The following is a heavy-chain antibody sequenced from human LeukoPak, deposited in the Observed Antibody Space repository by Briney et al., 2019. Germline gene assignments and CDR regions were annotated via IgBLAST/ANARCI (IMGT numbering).Heavy chain of an antibody. D-gene: IGHD4-17*01. CDR1: EYLPSSYSFNGHF. V-gene: IGHV1-2*06. Sequence: ASVKVSCKPSEYLPSSYSFNGHFFHWLRQAPGHGFEWLGRINPNNCVTEYGQKFQGRVTVTRDTSINTAYMVLTGLTSDDTAIYFCAREMGGDYGAFEDWGQGTLVTVSS. J-gene: IGHJ4*02. CDR3: AREMGGDYGAFED. CDR2: INPNNCVT.